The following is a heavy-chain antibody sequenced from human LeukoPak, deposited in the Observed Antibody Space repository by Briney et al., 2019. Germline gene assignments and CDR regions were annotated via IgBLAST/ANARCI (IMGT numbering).Heavy chain of an antibody. Sequence: ASVKVSCKASGYTFTNYYMHWVRQAPGQGLEWMGRINPSGGNTDYAQKFQGRVTMTRDTSTSTVYMELSSLISEDTAVYYCVSYSSGYYFDYWGQGTLVTVSS. CDR3: VSYSSGYYFDY. CDR1: GYTFTNYY. J-gene: IGHJ4*02. V-gene: IGHV1-46*01. D-gene: IGHD6-25*01. CDR2: INPSGGNT.